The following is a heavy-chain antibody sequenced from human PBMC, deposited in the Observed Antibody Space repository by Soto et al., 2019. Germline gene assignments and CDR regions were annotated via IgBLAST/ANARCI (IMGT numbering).Heavy chain of an antibody. CDR1: GDSFTGFW. D-gene: IGHD6-19*01. Sequence: PGESHKISCKVSGDSFTGFWIGWVRQMPGKGLEWMAMIYPGDSDTRYSPSFQGQVTISADKSISTTYLHWSSLKASDTAMYFCARHSGQWLVETYWGQGTRVTVSS. CDR2: IYPGDSDT. V-gene: IGHV5-51*01. J-gene: IGHJ4*02. CDR3: ARHSGQWLVETY.